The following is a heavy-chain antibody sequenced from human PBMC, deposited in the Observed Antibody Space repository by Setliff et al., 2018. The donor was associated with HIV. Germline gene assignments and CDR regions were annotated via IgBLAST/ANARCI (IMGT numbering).Heavy chain of an antibody. Sequence: PGGSLRLSCEASGFTVSSSYMAWVRQAPGKGLEWVSTIYSDGSTYHRDSVKGRFPLSRDNSKSTVYLQVGSLRPDDTAMYYCARSRPYNSALDYWGQGTLVTVSS. CDR3: ARSRPYNSALDY. V-gene: IGHV3-66*02. J-gene: IGHJ4*02. CDR2: IYSDGST. D-gene: IGHD6-25*01. CDR1: GFTVSSSY.